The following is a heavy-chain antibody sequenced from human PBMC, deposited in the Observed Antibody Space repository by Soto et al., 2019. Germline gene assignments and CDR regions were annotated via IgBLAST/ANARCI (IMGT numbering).Heavy chain of an antibody. V-gene: IGHV1-69*02. Sequence: QVQLVQSGAEVKKPGSSVKVSCKASGGTFSSYTISWVRQAPGQGLEWMGRIIPILGIANYAQKFQGRVTITADKSTSTADMELSSLRSEDTAVYYCARSSSWYREYYYYGMDVWGQGTTVTVSS. CDR3: ARSSSWYREYYYYGMDV. D-gene: IGHD6-13*01. CDR2: IIPILGIA. CDR1: GGTFSSYT. J-gene: IGHJ6*02.